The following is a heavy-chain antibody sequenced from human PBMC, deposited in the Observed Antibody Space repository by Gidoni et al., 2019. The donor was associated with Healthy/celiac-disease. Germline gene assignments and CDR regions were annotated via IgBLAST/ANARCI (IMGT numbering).Heavy chain of an antibody. V-gene: IGHV3-30*18. CDR1: GFTFRSYG. D-gene: IGHD3-3*01. CDR2: ISYDGSNK. J-gene: IGHJ5*02. CDR3: AKEDFGVVNWFDP. Sequence: QVQLVESGGGVVQPGRSLRLSCAASGFTFRSYGMHWVRQAPGKGLEWVAVISYDGSNKYYADSVKCRFTISRDNSKNTLYLQMNSLRAEDTAVYYCAKEDFGVVNWFDPWGQGTLVTVSS.